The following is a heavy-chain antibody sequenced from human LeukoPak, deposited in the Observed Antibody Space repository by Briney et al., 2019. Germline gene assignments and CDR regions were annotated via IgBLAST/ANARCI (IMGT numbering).Heavy chain of an antibody. CDR3: ATLLPPYWYFDL. Sequence: GGSLRLSCAASGFTFSSYAMSWVRQAPGKGLEWVSAISGSGGSAYYADSVKGRFTISRDNPKNTLYLQMNSLRAEDTAVYYCATLLPPYWYFDLWGRGTLVTVSS. D-gene: IGHD3-22*01. CDR2: ISGSGGSA. V-gene: IGHV3-23*01. J-gene: IGHJ2*01. CDR1: GFTFSSYA.